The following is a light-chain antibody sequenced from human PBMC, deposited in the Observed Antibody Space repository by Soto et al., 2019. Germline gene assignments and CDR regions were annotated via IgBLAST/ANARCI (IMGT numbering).Light chain of an antibody. CDR3: AAWDDSLTGPV. V-gene: IGLV1-44*01. CDR2: NNN. J-gene: IGLJ1*01. Sequence: VLTQPPSASGTPGQTVIISCSGSRSDIGSNSVNWYQHLPGTAPKLLIYNNNQRPSGVPDRFSGSKSGTSASLAISGLQSEDEADYYCAAWDDSLTGPVFGTGTKVTVL. CDR1: RSDIGSNS.